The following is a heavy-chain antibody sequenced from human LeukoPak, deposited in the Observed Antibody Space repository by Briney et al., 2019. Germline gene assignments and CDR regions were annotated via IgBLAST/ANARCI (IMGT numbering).Heavy chain of an antibody. D-gene: IGHD4-11*01. Sequence: KSGGSLRLSCAASGFTFSSYAMSWVRQAPGKGLEWVSSISSSSSYIYYADSVKGRFTNSRDNAKNSLYLQMNSLRAEDTAAYYCAGYSKPLYYYYYYMDVWGKGTTVTVSS. CDR1: GFTFSSYA. J-gene: IGHJ6*03. CDR3: AGYSKPLYYYYYYMDV. CDR2: ISSSSSYI. V-gene: IGHV3-21*01.